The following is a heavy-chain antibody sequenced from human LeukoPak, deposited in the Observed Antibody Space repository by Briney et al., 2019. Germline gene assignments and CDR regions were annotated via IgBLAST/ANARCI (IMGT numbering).Heavy chain of an antibody. CDR2: ISSSSRSYT. CDR1: GFTSSDYY. V-gene: IGHV3-11*06. Sequence: PGGSLRLSCAASGFTSSDYYMSWIRQAPGKGLEWVSYISSSSRSYTNYADSVKGRFTISRDNAKNSLYLQLNSLRAEDTAVYYCARASASYFDYWGQGTLVTVSS. J-gene: IGHJ4*02. CDR3: ARASASYFDY.